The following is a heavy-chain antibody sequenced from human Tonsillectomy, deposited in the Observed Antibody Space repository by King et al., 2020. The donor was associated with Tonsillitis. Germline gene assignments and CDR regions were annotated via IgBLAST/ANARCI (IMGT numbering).Heavy chain of an antibody. CDR2: IYYSVST. Sequence: VQLQESGPGLGKPSETLSLTCTVSGGSISRYYGSWIRQPPGEGLEWIGYIYYSVSTNYNPSLNSRVPISVDTSKNQFSLKLSSVTAADTAVYYCARELTTVWGPYWYFDLWGRGTLVTVSS. D-gene: IGHD4-11*01. CDR3: ARELTTVWGPYWYFDL. V-gene: IGHV4-59*01. CDR1: GGSISRYY. J-gene: IGHJ2*01.